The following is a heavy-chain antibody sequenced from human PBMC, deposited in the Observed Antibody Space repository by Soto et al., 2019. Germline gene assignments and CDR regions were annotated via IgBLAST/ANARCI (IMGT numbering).Heavy chain of an antibody. CDR2: ISGSGGST. D-gene: IGHD2-15*01. Sequence: SLTLAVAAGMLTFGTYPMCRVRQAPGKGLEWVSAISGSGGSTYYADSVKGRFTISRDNSKNTLYLQMNSLRAEDTAVYYCAKDQGVVVVAATFFDYRGQGT. CDR1: MLTFGTYP. J-gene: IGHJ4*02. V-gene: IGHV3-23*01. CDR3: AKDQGVVVVAATFFDY.